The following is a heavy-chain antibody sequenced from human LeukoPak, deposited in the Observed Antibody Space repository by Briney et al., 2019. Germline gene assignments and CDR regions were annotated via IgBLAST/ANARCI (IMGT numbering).Heavy chain of an antibody. V-gene: IGHV1-2*02. J-gene: IGHJ5*02. CDR3: ARDMSPDIVATIPPGWFDP. D-gene: IGHD5-12*01. Sequence: ASVKVSCKASGYTFTGYYMHWVRQAPGQGLEWMGWINPNSGGTNYAQKFQGRVTMTRDTSISTAYMGLSRLRSDDTAVYYCARDMSPDIVATIPPGWFDPWGQGTLVTVSS. CDR1: GYTFTGYY. CDR2: INPNSGGT.